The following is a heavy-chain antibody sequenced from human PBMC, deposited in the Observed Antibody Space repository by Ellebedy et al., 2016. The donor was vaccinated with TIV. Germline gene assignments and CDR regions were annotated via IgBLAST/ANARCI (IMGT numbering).Heavy chain of an antibody. CDR3: ARRGSYGDYAVQVNSWFDR. V-gene: IGHV3-7*01. CDR1: GFTFSGFT. CDR2: IYQDGSDQ. J-gene: IGHJ5*02. D-gene: IGHD4-17*01. Sequence: PGGSLRLSCAASGFTFSGFTMNWVRQAPGKGLEWVANIYQDGSDQYYVDSVKGRFTISRDNANKLLFLQMNSLRVEDTAVYYCARRGSYGDYAVQVNSWFDRWGQGALVTVSS.